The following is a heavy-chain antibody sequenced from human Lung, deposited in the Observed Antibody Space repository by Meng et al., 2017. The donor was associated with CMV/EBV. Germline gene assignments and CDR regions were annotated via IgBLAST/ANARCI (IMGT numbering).Heavy chain of an antibody. V-gene: IGHV4-59*01. CDR3: ASTLGSAVRMGWFDP. J-gene: IGHJ5*02. CDR1: GGSITTYS. D-gene: IGHD2-8*01. CDR2: ILYSGST. Sequence: SETXSLXXTVSGGSITTYSWSWIRQPPGKRLEWIGYILYSGSTNYNPSLRSRVTISVDTSKNQFSLKLNSVTAADTAVYHCASTLGSAVRMGWFDPWGQGXLVTVSS.